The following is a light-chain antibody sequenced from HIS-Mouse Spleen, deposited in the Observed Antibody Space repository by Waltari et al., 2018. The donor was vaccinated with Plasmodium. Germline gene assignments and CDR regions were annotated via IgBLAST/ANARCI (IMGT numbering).Light chain of an antibody. CDR2: AAS. V-gene: IGKV1-8*01. J-gene: IGKJ4*01. CDR1: QGISSY. Sequence: ALRMTQSPSSFSASTGDRVTITCRASQGISSYLAWYQQKPGKAPTLLISAASTLQSGVPSRFSGSGSGTDFTLTISCLQSEDFATYYCQQYYSYLLTFGGGTKVEIK. CDR3: QQYYSYLLT.